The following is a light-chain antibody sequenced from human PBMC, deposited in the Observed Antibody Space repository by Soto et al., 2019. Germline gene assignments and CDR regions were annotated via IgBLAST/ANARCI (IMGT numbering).Light chain of an antibody. CDR2: DVS. V-gene: IGKV3-11*01. Sequence: EIVLTQSPATLSLSPGERATPSCRASQSVDNYLAWYQQKPGQAPRLLIYDVSNRATGTPARFSGSGSGTDFTLSISSLEPEDFAVYYCQQRSNRPRFTFGPGTKVDIK. CDR1: QSVDNY. CDR3: QQRSNRPRFT. J-gene: IGKJ3*01.